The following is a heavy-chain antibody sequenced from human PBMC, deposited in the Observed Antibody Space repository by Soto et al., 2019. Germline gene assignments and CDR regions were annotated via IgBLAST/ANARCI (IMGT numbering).Heavy chain of an antibody. Sequence: PGGSQRLSCAASGFTFRKYNCHWVRQAPGKGLEWVAVTSYDGSDKYYADSVKGRFTISRDNSKNTLYLQMNSLRAEDTAVYYCARNERGYSYGSLDYWGQGALVTVS. V-gene: IGHV3-30*04. J-gene: IGHJ4*02. CDR2: TSYDGSDK. CDR3: ARNERGYSYGSLDY. CDR1: GFTFRKYN. D-gene: IGHD5-18*01.